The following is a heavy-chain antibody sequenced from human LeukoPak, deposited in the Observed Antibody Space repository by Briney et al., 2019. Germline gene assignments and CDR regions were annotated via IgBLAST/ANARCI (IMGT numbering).Heavy chain of an antibody. Sequence: SETLSLTCTVSGGSISSGGYYWSWIRQHPGKGLEWIGYIYYSGSTYYNPSLKSRVTISVDTSKNQFSLKLSSVTAADTAVYYYARENYDFWSGHLGFDYWGQGTLVTVSS. CDR2: IYYSGST. CDR3: ARENYDFWSGHLGFDY. CDR1: GGSISSGGYY. D-gene: IGHD3-3*01. J-gene: IGHJ4*02. V-gene: IGHV4-31*03.